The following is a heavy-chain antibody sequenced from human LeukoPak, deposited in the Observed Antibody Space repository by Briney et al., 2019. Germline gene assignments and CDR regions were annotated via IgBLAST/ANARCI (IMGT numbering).Heavy chain of an antibody. CDR1: GFTFSNAW. Sequence: GGSLRLSCTASGFTFSNAWMNWVRQAPGKGLEWVSYISSSGSTRYYADSVKGRFTISRDNAKNSLYLQMNSLRAEDTGVYYCARDGSGWYDYWGQGILVTVSS. CDR2: ISSSGSTR. CDR3: ARDGSGWYDY. J-gene: IGHJ4*02. V-gene: IGHV3-48*04. D-gene: IGHD6-19*01.